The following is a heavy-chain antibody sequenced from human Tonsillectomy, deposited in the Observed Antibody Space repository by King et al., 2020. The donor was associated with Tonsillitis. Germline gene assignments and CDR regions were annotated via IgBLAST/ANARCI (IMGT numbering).Heavy chain of an antibody. CDR2: IYYSWST. D-gene: IGHD6-13*01. CDR1: GGSISSYY. Sequence: VQLQESGPGLVKPSETLSLTCTVSGGSISSYYWTWIRQPPGQGLEWIGYIYYSWSTKYNPSLESRVTISVDTTKNQIPLKLNSVTAADTAVYYCARERVAAAGFDCWGQGNLVTVSS. CDR3: ARERVAAAGFDC. J-gene: IGHJ4*02. V-gene: IGHV4-59*01.